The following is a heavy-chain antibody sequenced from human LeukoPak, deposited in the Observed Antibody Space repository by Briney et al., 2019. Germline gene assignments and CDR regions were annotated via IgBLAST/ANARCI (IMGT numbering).Heavy chain of an antibody. V-gene: IGHV3-23*01. CDR1: GFTFSSYA. CDR2: ISGSGGST. CDR3: AKDPHSSSLYYFDY. J-gene: IGHJ4*02. Sequence: PGGSLRLSCAASGFTFSSYAMSWVRQAPGKGLEWVSAISGSGGSTYYADSVKGRFTISRDNSKSTLYLQMNSLRAEDTAVYYCAKDPHSSSLYYFDYWGQGTLVTVSS. D-gene: IGHD6-6*01.